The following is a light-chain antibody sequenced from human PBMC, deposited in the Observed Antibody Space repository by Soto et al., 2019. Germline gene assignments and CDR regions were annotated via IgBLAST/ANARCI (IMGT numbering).Light chain of an antibody. J-gene: IGKJ1*01. CDR3: QQYCSSRT. V-gene: IGKV3-20*01. CDR2: GAS. Sequence: EIVLTQSPGTLSLSPGERATLSCRASQSVSNNYLAWYQQKPGQAPRLLIYGASSRATGIPDRFSGSGSGTDFTITISRLEPEDFEVYYCQQYCSSRTFGQGTK. CDR1: QSVSNNY.